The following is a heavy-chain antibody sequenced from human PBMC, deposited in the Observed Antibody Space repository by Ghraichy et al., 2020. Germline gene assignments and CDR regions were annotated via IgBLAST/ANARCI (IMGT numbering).Heavy chain of an antibody. Sequence: SVKVSCKASGGTFSSYAISWVRQAPGQGLEWMGRIIPILGIANYAQKFQGRVTITADKSTSTAYMELSSLRSEDTAVYYCARDEQQLFLYGAFDIWGQGTMVTVSS. V-gene: IGHV1-69*04. D-gene: IGHD6-13*01. CDR2: IIPILGIA. J-gene: IGHJ3*02. CDR3: ARDEQQLFLYGAFDI. CDR1: GGTFSSYA.